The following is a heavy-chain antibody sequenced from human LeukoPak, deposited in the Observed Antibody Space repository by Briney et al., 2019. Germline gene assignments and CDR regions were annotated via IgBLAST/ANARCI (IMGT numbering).Heavy chain of an antibody. V-gene: IGHV5-51*01. CDR1: GYSFTSYW. CDR3: AKQGGGSMVRGVITD. CDR2: ISPGDSDI. Sequence: GESLKISCKGSGYSFTSYWIGWVRQMPGKGLEWMGIISPGDSDIRYSPSFQGQVALSVDKSINTAYLLLDHLKASDTAMYYCAKQGGGSMVRGVITDWGQGALVTVSS. D-gene: IGHD3-10*01. J-gene: IGHJ4*02.